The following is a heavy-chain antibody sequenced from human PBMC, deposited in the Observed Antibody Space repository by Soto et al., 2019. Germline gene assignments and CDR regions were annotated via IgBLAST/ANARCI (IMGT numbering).Heavy chain of an antibody. D-gene: IGHD2-21*02. CDR2: IDPSDSYT. Sequence: PGESLKISCKGSGYSFTSYWISWVRQMPGKGLEWMGRIDPSDSYTNYSPSFQGHVTISADKSISTAYLQWSSLKASDTAMYYCARSPYCGGDCYHDAFDIWGQGTMVTVSS. J-gene: IGHJ3*02. V-gene: IGHV5-10-1*01. CDR3: ARSPYCGGDCYHDAFDI. CDR1: GYSFTSYW.